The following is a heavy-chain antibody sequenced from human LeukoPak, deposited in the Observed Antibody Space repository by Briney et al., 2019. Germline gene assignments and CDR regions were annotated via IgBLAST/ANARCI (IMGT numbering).Heavy chain of an antibody. CDR3: AVLGGYNYASEYFDS. CDR1: VGTFINYS. D-gene: IGHD5-18*01. Sequence: SVKVSCKASVGTFINYSITWVRQAPGQGPEWMGRIIPIIGMEDYAQKFQGRVTITEDKSTSTAYMELSRLGSEDTAVYYCAVLGGYNYASEYFDSWGQGTLVTVSS. J-gene: IGHJ4*02. V-gene: IGHV1-69*02. CDR2: IIPIIGME.